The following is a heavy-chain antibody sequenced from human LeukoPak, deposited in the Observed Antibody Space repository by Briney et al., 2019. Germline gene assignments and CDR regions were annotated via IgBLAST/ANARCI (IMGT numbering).Heavy chain of an antibody. V-gene: IGHV4-34*01. J-gene: IGHJ6*03. CDR2: VNHSGST. CDR3: ARKDGSGRNYYYMDV. Sequence: SETLSLTSAVSGESFSGYYWSWVRQPPGERLEWIGEVNHSGSTNYNTSLTSRATTSSDTSKKQFSLKLSSVTAADTAVYYCARKDGSGRNYYYMDVWGKGTTVTVSS. D-gene: IGHD3-10*01. CDR1: GESFSGYY.